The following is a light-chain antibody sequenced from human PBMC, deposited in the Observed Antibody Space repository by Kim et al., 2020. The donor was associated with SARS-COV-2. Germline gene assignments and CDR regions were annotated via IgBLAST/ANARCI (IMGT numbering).Light chain of an antibody. Sequence: PASISCGSSQSLGSSDGNTYLNWFHQRPGQAPRRLIYKVSNRDSGVPDRFSGSGSATDFTLKSSRVEAEDVGVYYCMQSTHWPRTFGQGTKVDIK. CDR3: MQSTHWPRT. CDR1: QSLGSSDGNTY. J-gene: IGKJ1*01. CDR2: KVS. V-gene: IGKV2-30*01.